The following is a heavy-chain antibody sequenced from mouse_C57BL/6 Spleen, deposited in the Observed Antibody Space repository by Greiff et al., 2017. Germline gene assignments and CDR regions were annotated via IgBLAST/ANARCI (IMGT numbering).Heavy chain of an antibody. D-gene: IGHD2-5*01. J-gene: IGHJ1*03. CDR3: AREGNYSNPRYFDV. CDR1: GYTFTSYW. Sequence: VQLQQPGAELVKPGASVKLSCKASGYTFTSYWMQWVKQRPGQGLEWIGEIDPSDSYTNYNQKFKGKATLTVDTSSSTAYMQLSSRTSEDSAVYYCAREGNYSNPRYFDVWGTGTTVTVSS. V-gene: IGHV1-50*01. CDR2: IDPSDSYT.